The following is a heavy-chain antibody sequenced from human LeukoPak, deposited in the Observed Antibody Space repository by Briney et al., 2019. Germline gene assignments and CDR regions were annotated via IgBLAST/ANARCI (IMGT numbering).Heavy chain of an antibody. CDR1: GFTFSSSA. D-gene: IGHD3-3*01. CDR3: AKRLGSGPPVYGMDV. Sequence: AGGSLRLSCAASGFTFSSSAMSWVRQAPGKGLEWVSAISNNGGYTYYADSVQGRFTISRDNSKSTLCLQMNSLRAEDTAVYYCAKRLGSGPPVYGMDVWGQGTTVTVSS. J-gene: IGHJ6*02. V-gene: IGHV3-23*01. CDR2: ISNNGGYT.